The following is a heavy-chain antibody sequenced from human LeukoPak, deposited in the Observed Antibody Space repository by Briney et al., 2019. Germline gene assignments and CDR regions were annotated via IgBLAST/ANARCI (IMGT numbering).Heavy chain of an antibody. Sequence: PSETLSLTYAVSGYSISSGYYWGWIRQPPGKGLEWIGSIYHSGSTYYNPSLKSRVTISVDTSKNQFSLKLSSVTAADTAVYYCARGGYDILTGFDYWGQGTLVTVSS. CDR3: ARGGYDILTGFDY. V-gene: IGHV4-38-2*01. D-gene: IGHD3-9*01. J-gene: IGHJ4*02. CDR1: GYSISSGYY. CDR2: IYHSGST.